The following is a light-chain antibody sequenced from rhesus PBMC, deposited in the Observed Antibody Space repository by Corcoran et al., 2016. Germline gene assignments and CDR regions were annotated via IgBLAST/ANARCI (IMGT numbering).Light chain of an antibody. J-gene: IGKJ2*01. Sequence: EIVLTQSPASMAVSQGERVTISCTASSSVTTNYLNWYQPKPGFPPRLLVYKISRLASVVPGRFSGSGSGTAYTLTIRGVETEDAANYYCQQVHSIPYSFGQGTKVEIK. CDR3: QQVHSIPYS. CDR1: SSVTTN. V-gene: IGKV3-35*01. CDR2: KIS.